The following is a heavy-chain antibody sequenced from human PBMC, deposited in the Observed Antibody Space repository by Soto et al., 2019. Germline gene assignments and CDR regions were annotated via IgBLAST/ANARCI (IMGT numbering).Heavy chain of an antibody. CDR3: AREVQVHTPAFVF. CDR1: GGTFNTYA. CDR2: ISPMFGAA. J-gene: IGHJ4*02. D-gene: IGHD3-10*01. Sequence: QVQLVQSGAEMKKPWSSVKVSCQSSGGTFNTYAMNWVRQAPGQGPEWMGDISPMFGAANYAPKFQGRVTITADESMGTSYMQLSSLTSEDTALYFCAREVQVHTPAFVFWGQGTLVTVSS. V-gene: IGHV1-69*19.